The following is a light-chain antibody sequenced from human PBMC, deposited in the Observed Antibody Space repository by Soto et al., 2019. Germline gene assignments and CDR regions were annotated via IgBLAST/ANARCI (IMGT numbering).Light chain of an antibody. V-gene: IGLV2-14*01. CDR2: DVT. Sequence: QSALTQPASVSGSPGQSITISCTGTSSDVGAYDFVSWYQHYPGTAPKLVTFDVTHRPPGISDRFSGSKSANTASLPISGLQAEDEAFYYCSSYTTSSTLVFGGGTKLTVL. CDR1: SSDVGAYDF. CDR3: SSYTTSSTLV. J-gene: IGLJ2*01.